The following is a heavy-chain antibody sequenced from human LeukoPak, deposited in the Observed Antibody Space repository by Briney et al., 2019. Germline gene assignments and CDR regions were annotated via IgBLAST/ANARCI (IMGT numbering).Heavy chain of an antibody. CDR3: ARDRRYYDSSGYYFHWYFDL. J-gene: IGHJ2*01. CDR1: GFTFSSYP. CDR2: IYSGVST. V-gene: IGHV3-53*01. Sequence: PGGALRLSCTASGFTFSSYPMYWVRQAPGKGLEWVSVIYSGVSTYYADSVKGRFTISRDNSKNTLYLQMNSLRAEDTALYYCARDRRYYDSSGYYFHWYFDLWGRGTLVTVSS. D-gene: IGHD3-22*01.